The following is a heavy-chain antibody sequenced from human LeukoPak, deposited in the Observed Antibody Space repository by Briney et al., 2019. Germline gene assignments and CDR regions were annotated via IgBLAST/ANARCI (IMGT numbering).Heavy chain of an antibody. V-gene: IGHV3-23*01. CDR3: ARAANYDFWSGYYDVTMLAPLDY. J-gene: IGHJ4*02. CDR2: IGDSGDDT. Sequence: GGSLRLSCAASGFTFDDYGMSWVRQAPGKGLEWVSRIGDSGDDTYYAGSVRGRFTISRDNFKNTLYLQMNSLRAEDTAVYYCARAANYDFWSGYYDVTMLAPLDYWGQGTLVTVSS. CDR1: GFTFDDYG. D-gene: IGHD3-3*01.